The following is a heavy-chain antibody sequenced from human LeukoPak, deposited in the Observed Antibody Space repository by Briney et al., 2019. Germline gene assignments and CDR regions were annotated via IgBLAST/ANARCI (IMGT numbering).Heavy chain of an antibody. Sequence: GGSLRLSCAASGFTFSSYWMNWVRQAPGKGLVWVSRIASDGSGTTYADSVKGRFSISRDNAKNTLYLRMNSLRVEDTAVYYCARGRPHGNDYWGQGTLVTVSS. V-gene: IGHV3-74*01. CDR3: ARGRPHGNDY. J-gene: IGHJ4*02. CDR2: IASDGSGT. CDR1: GFTFSSYW. D-gene: IGHD4-23*01.